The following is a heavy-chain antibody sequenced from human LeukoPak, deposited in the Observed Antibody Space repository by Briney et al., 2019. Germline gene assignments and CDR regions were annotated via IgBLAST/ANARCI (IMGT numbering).Heavy chain of an antibody. D-gene: IGHD5-12*01. Sequence: PSETLSLTCTVSGDSITSSNSYWNWIRQPAEKGLEWIGRFYTSGTTHYNPSVKSRVTISVDTSKNQFSLKLSSVTAADTAVYYCARGVAYSGYDWGGGFYYYYMDVWGKGTTVTVSS. CDR2: FYTSGTT. CDR3: ARGVAYSGYDWGGGFYYYYMDV. J-gene: IGHJ6*03. CDR1: GDSITSSNSY. V-gene: IGHV4-61*02.